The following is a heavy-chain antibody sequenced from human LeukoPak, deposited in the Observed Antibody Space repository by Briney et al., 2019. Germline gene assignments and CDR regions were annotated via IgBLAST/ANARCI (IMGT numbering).Heavy chain of an antibody. CDR3: QSRFLEWLLDY. Sequence: SETLSLTCSVSGGSISSYYWSWIRQPPGKGLEWIGYIYSSGSTNYNSSLKSRVTISVDTSKNQFSLRLSSVTAADTAMYYCQSRFLEWLLDYWGQGTLVSVSS. CDR2: IYSSGST. CDR1: GGSISSYY. V-gene: IGHV4-59*08. J-gene: IGHJ4*02. D-gene: IGHD3-3*01.